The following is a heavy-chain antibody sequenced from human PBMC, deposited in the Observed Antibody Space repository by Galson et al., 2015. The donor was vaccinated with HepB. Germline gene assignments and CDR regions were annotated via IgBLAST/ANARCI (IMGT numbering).Heavy chain of an antibody. V-gene: IGHV1-18*01. CDR3: ARDTIAARPGWFGP. CDR2: ISIYNGNT. J-gene: IGHJ5*02. CDR1: GYGFTTYG. Sequence: SVKVSCKASGYGFTTYGINWVRQAPGQGLEWMGWISIYNGNTNYAQKFQGRVTMTTDTSTNTAYMELRSLRSDDTAVYYCARDTIAARPGWFGPWGQGTLVTVSS. D-gene: IGHD6-6*01.